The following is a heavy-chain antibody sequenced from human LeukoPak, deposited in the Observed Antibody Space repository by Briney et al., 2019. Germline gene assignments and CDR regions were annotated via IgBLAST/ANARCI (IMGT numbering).Heavy chain of an antibody. V-gene: IGHV3-23*01. CDR2: ISVSGNT. J-gene: IGHJ5*02. CDR1: GFTLSSYA. CDR3: ARPPTFRGWFDP. D-gene: IGHD2/OR15-2a*01. Sequence: GGSLRLSCAASGFTLSSYAMSWVRQAPGKGLEWVSAISVSGNTYHADSVKGRFTISRDSSKNTLYLQVNSLRAEDTAVYYCARPPTFRGWFDPWGQGTLVTLSS.